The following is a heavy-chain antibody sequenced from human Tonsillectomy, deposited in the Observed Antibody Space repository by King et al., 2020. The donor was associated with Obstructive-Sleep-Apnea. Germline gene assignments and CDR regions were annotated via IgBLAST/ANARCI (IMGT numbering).Heavy chain of an antibody. CDR3: ARDSHPQHYDILTGDAFDI. CDR2: ISSSSSYI. J-gene: IGHJ3*02. Sequence: VQLVESGGGLVKPGGSLRLSCAASGFTFSSYSMNWVRQAPGKGLEWVSSISSSSSYIYYADSVKGRFTISRDNAKNSLYLQMNSLRAEDTAVYYCARDSHPQHYDILTGDAFDIWGQGTMVTVSS. CDR1: GFTFSSYS. D-gene: IGHD3-9*01. V-gene: IGHV3-21*01.